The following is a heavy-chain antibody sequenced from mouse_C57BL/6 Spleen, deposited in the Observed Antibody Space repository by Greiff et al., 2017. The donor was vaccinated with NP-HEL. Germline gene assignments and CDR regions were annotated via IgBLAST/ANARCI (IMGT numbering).Heavy chain of an antibody. D-gene: IGHD1-1*01. J-gene: IGHJ1*03. CDR3: ARIHYYGSSYEGYFDV. CDR1: GYTFTSYW. Sequence: QVQLQQPGAELVRPGSSVKLSCKASGYTFTSYWMHWVKQRPIQGLAWIGNIDPSDSETHYNQKFKDKATLTVDKSSSTAYMQLSSLTSEDSAVYYCARIHYYGSSYEGYFDVWGTGTTVTVSS. CDR2: IDPSDSET. V-gene: IGHV1-52*01.